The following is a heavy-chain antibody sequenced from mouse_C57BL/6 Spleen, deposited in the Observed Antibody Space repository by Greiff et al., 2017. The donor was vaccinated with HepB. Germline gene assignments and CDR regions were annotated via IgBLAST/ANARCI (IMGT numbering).Heavy chain of an antibody. Sequence: QVHVKQPGAELVKPGASVKLSCKASGYTFTSYWMHWVKQRPGQGLEWIGMIHPNSGSTNYNEKFKSKATLTVDKSSSTAYMQLSSLTSEDSAVYYCARLMRVYFDYWGQGTTLTVSS. CDR2: IHPNSGST. CDR3: ARLMRVYFDY. J-gene: IGHJ2*01. V-gene: IGHV1-64*01. CDR1: GYTFTSYW.